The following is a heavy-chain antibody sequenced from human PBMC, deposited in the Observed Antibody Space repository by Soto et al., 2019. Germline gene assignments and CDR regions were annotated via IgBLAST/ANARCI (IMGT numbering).Heavy chain of an antibody. D-gene: IGHD2-2*01. CDR3: ARSYCSSASCYAQFYYYGLDV. V-gene: IGHV2-5*01. CDR2: IYWSDDK. Sequence: SGPTLVNPTQTLTLTCTFSGFSLSTSGVGVGWIRQPPGKALEWLALIYWSDDKRYSPSLKSRLTITKDTSKNQVVLTKTNMDPVDTATYYCARSYCSSASCYAQFYYYGLDVWGQGTTVTVSS. CDR1: GFSLSTSGVG. J-gene: IGHJ6*02.